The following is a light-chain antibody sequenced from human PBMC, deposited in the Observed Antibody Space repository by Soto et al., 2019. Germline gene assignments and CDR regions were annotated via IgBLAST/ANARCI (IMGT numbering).Light chain of an antibody. V-gene: IGKV3-20*01. CDR1: QSVGTR. CDR2: GAS. CDR3: QHYQSGHPTA. J-gene: IGKJ5*01. Sequence: EILLTQSPDTLSLSPGERATLSCRAAQSVGTRLAWYQHKTGQAPRLLISGASSRATDIPDRFTGSGSETSFTLTISRLEHEDFALHYCQHYQSGHPTAFGQGTRLEIK.